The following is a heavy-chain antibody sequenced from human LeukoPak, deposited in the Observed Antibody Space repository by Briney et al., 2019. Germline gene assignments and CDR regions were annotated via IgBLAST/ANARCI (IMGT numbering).Heavy chain of an antibody. CDR3: ARDSGGDDYFDF. J-gene: IGHJ4*02. D-gene: IGHD2-21*01. Sequence: GGSLRLSCVVSGLIFNGYSMNWVRQAPGKGLEWVSSISGDSSYTYYIDSVKGRFTISRDNDRNSLYLQMNSLRAEDTAVYYCARDSGGDDYFDFWGQGTLVTVSS. CDR2: ISGDSSYT. CDR1: GLIFNGYS. V-gene: IGHV3-21*01.